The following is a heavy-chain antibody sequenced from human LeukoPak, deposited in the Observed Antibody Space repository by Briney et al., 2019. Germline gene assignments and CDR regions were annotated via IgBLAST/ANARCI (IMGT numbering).Heavy chain of an antibody. D-gene: IGHD5-24*01. CDR2: IYTSGST. J-gene: IGHJ5*02. Sequence: SETLSLTXTVSGGSISSYYWSWIRQPAGKGLEWIGRIYTSGSTNYNPSLKSRVTMSVDTSKNQFSLKLSSVTAADTAVYYCAREGGGYNPEGGWFDPWGQGTLVTVSS. V-gene: IGHV4-4*07. CDR1: GGSISSYY. CDR3: AREGGGYNPEGGWFDP.